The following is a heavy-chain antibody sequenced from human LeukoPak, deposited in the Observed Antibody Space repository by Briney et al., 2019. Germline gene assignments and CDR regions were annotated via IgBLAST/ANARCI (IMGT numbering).Heavy chain of an antibody. CDR3: ARGGIAAAFDP. CDR1: GGSISSYY. V-gene: IGHV4-4*07. J-gene: IGHJ5*02. Sequence: SETLSLTCTVSGGSISSYYWSRIRQPAGKGLEWIGRIYTSGSTNYNPSLKSRVTISVDTSKNQFSLKLSSVTAADTAVYYCARGGIAAAFDPWGQGTLVTVSS. D-gene: IGHD6-13*01. CDR2: IYTSGST.